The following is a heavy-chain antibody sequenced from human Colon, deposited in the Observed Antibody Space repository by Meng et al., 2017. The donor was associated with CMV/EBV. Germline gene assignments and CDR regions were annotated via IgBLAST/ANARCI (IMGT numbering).Heavy chain of an antibody. CDR2: ISRSATVT. Sequence: GESLKISCAASGFSLNNYEMNWVRQAPGKGPEWIAYISRSATVTYYADSMEGRFTISRDTPKDTLYLEVNSLKTDDTAIYYCARDKGTGAFDYWGQGSLVTVSS. J-gene: IGHJ4*02. V-gene: IGHV3-48*03. CDR1: GFSLNNYE. D-gene: IGHD3/OR15-3a*01. CDR3: ARDKGTGAFDY.